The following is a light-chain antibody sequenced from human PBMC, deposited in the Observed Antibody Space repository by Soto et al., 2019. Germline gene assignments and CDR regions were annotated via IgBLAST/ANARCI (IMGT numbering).Light chain of an antibody. CDR1: QNIGDY. Sequence: GDSFTITSRASQNIGDYLAWYQQKPGNPPKVLIYGASNLQSGVPPRFSGSGSGTDFTLAISSLQPDDSATYYCQQDNSYPWTFGQGTKVDIK. J-gene: IGKJ1*01. CDR3: QQDNSYPWT. V-gene: IGKV1-16*01. CDR2: GAS.